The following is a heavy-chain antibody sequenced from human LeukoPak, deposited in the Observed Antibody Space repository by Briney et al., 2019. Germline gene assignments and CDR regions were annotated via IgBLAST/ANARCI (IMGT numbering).Heavy chain of an antibody. CDR3: ARCIAVAGRYYYYGMDV. CDR1: GGSFSGYY. Sequence: SETLSLTCAVYGGSFSGYYWSWIRQPPGKGLEWIGEINHSGSTNYNPSLKSRVTISVDTSKNQFSLKLSSVTAADTAVYYCARCIAVAGRYYYYGMDVWGQETTVTVSS. J-gene: IGHJ6*02. CDR2: INHSGST. D-gene: IGHD6-19*01. V-gene: IGHV4-34*01.